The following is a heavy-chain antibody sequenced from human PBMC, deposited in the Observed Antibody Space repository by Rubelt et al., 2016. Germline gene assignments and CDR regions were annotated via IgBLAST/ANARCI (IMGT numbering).Heavy chain of an antibody. D-gene: IGHD3-16*01. CDR2: ISSSSSYI. CDR3: ARDGPPHWGY. J-gene: IGHJ4*02. CDR1: GFTFSSYA. V-gene: IGHV3-21*01. Sequence: VQLVESGGGVVQPGRSLRLSCAASGFTFSSYAMHWVRQAPGKGLEWVSSISSSSSYIYYADSVKGRLTISRDNAKNSLYLQMNSLRAEDTAVYYCARDGPPHWGYWGQGTLVTVSS.